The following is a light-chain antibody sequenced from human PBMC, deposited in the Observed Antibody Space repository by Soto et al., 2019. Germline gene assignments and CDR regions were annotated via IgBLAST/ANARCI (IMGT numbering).Light chain of an antibody. J-gene: IGKJ5*01. V-gene: IGKV3-20*01. Sequence: EIVLTESPCTLSLSARERSTLSFMASQIVSSSYLAWYQQKPGQAPRLLIYGASSRATGIPDRFSGSGSGTDFTLTISRLEPEDFAVYYCQQYGSSPPITFGQGTRLEIK. CDR2: GAS. CDR1: QIVSSSY. CDR3: QQYGSSPPIT.